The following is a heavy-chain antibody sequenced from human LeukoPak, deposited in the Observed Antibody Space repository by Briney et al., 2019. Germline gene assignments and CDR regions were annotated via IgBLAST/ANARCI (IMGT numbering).Heavy chain of an antibody. CDR3: ARGLFSPLRPIFGVVIDLRMGRRRNNWFDP. Sequence: ASVKVSCKASGYTFTGYYMHWVRQAPGQGLEWMGWINPNSGGTNYAQKFQGRVTMTRDTSISTAYMKLSSLRSEDTAVYYCARGLFSPLRPIFGVVIDLRMGRRRNNWFDPWGQGTLVTVSS. J-gene: IGHJ5*02. V-gene: IGHV1-2*02. CDR1: GYTFTGYY. CDR2: INPNSGGT. D-gene: IGHD3-3*02.